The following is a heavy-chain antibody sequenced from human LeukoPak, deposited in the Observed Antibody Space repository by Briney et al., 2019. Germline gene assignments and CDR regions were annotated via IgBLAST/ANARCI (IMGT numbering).Heavy chain of an antibody. D-gene: IGHD1-26*01. J-gene: IGHJ4*02. Sequence: ASVKVSCKTSGYTFTAYYLHWVRQAPGQGLEWMGRINPNAGATTDAQKFQGRVTMTRDTSISTTYMELSGLTSDDTAIYLCATDLKLRATGVLNSWGQGTLVTVSS. V-gene: IGHV1-2*06. CDR2: INPNAGAT. CDR1: GYTFTAYY. CDR3: ATDLKLRATGVLNS.